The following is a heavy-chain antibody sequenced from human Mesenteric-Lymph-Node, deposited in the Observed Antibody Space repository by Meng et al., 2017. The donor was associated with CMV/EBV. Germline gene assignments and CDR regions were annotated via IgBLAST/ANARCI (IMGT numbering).Heavy chain of an antibody. CDR1: GGSINSSSYY. V-gene: IGHV4-39*07. D-gene: IGHD4-23*01. Sequence: SETLSLTCNVSGGSINSSSYYWGWIRQPPGKGLEWIGSIYYSGTTYYNPSLKSRVTMTVDTSKNQFSLRLSSVTAADAAVYYCASGYGGNPATKDCWGQGTLVTVSS. J-gene: IGHJ4*02. CDR3: ASGYGGNPATKDC. CDR2: IYYSGTT.